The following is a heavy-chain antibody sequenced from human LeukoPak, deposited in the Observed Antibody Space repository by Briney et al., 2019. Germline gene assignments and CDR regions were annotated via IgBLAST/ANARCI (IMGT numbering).Heavy chain of an antibody. CDR1: GFTFDDYA. J-gene: IGHJ3*02. CDR3: AKDICSGGSCFGNDAFDI. CDR2: ISWNSGSI. Sequence: GGSLRLSCAASGFTFDDYAMHWVRQAPGKGLEWVSGISWNSGSIGYADSVKGRFTISRDNAKNSLYLQMNSLRAEDTALYYCAKDICSGGSCFGNDAFDIWGQGTMVTVSS. D-gene: IGHD2-15*01. V-gene: IGHV3-9*01.